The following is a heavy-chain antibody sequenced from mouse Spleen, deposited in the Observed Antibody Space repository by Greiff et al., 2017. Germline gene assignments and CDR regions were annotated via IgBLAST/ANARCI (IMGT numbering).Heavy chain of an antibody. CDR2: ISDGGSYT. CDR3: ARDGYSLLYYAMDY. V-gene: IGHV5-4*01. J-gene: IGHJ4*01. D-gene: IGHD2-3*01. Sequence: SLEWVATISDGGSYTYYPDNVKGRFTISRDNAKNNLYLQMSHLKSEDTAMYYCARDGYSLLYYAMDYWGQGTSVTVSS.